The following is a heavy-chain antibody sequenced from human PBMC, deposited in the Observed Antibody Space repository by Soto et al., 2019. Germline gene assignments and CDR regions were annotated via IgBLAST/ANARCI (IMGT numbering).Heavy chain of an antibody. CDR1: GGSIRSDGYY. Sequence: QVLLQESGPGLLKPSQTLSLTCTVSGGSIRSDGYYWSWIRQRPGKGLEWIGYMNYRGITYYNPSLKSRLTISEDTSKNHFSLNLNSVTAADTAVYYCARDGLSGGDAFDIWGQGTMVVVSS. D-gene: IGHD3-10*01. CDR3: ARDGLSGGDAFDI. J-gene: IGHJ3*02. V-gene: IGHV4-31*03. CDR2: MNYRGIT.